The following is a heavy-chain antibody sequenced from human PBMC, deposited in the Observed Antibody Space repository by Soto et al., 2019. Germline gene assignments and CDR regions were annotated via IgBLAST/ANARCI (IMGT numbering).Heavy chain of an antibody. D-gene: IGHD2-15*01. CDR2: MNPNRGNT. CDR1: GYTFTSYD. Sequence: QVQLVQSGAEVKKPGASVKVSCKASGYTFTSYDINWVRQATGQGLEWMGWMNPNRGNTGYAQKFQGRVTMTRNTSISTAYMELRRLRSKDTSVYYCARFYCSGGSCYEAIFDYWGQGTLVTVSS. V-gene: IGHV1-8*01. CDR3: ARFYCSGGSCYEAIFDY. J-gene: IGHJ4*02.